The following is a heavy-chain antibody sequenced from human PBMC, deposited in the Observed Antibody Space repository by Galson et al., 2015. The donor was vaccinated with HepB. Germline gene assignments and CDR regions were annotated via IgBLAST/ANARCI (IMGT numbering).Heavy chain of an antibody. V-gene: IGHV3-23*01. J-gene: IGHJ4*02. D-gene: IGHD2-21*02. CDR1: GFTFSSYA. Sequence: SLRLSCAASGFTFSSYAMSWVRQAPGKGLEWVSAISGSGGSTYYADSVKGRFTISRDNSKNTLYLQMNSLRAEDTAVYYCAKSPRGYIVVVTPYFDYWGQGTLVTVSS. CDR2: ISGSGGST. CDR3: AKSPRGYIVVVTPYFDY.